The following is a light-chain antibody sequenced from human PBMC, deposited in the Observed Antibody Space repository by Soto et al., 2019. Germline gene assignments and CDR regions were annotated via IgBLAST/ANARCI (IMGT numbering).Light chain of an antibody. Sequence: QSVLTQPPSASGTPGQRVTISCSGSSSNIGSNTVNWYHQLPGTAPKLLNYGNNQRPSGVPDRFSGSKSGTSASLAISGLQSEDEADYYCAAWDDSLNGYVFGTGNKVTV. CDR3: AAWDDSLNGYV. CDR1: SSNIGSNT. CDR2: GNN. V-gene: IGLV1-44*01. J-gene: IGLJ1*01.